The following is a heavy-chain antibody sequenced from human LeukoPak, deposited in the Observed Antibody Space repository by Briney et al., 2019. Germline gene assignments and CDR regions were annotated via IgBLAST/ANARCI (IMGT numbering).Heavy chain of an antibody. CDR1: GYTFTSYD. D-gene: IGHD3-3*01. J-gene: IGHJ4*02. Sequence: ASVKVPCKASGYTFTSYDINWVRQATGQGLEWMGWMNPNSGNTGYAQKFQGRVTMTRNTSISTAYMELSNLRSEDTAVYYCARDLTIFGVALGYWGQGTLVTVSS. CDR3: ARDLTIFGVALGY. V-gene: IGHV1-8*01. CDR2: MNPNSGNT.